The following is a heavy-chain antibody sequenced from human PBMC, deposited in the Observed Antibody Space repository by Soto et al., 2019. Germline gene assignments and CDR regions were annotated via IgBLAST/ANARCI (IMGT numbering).Heavy chain of an antibody. J-gene: IGHJ4*02. D-gene: IGHD3-22*01. V-gene: IGHV4-31*03. CDR3: ARDDSSGYYFVY. CDR1: GASISSGGHY. Sequence: QVQLQESGPGLVKPSQTLSLTCIVSGASISSGGHYWSWIRQYPGKGLEWIGYIYTSGSTYYNPSLKSRVTISMDTSKNQFSLKLTSVTAADTAVYFCARDDSSGYYFVYWGQGTLVTVSS. CDR2: IYTSGST.